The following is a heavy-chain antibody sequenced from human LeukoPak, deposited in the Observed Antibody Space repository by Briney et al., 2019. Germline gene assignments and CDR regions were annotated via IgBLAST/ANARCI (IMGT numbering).Heavy chain of an antibody. CDR3: AKQCMVRGVIPYYFDS. Sequence: GGSLRLSCAAYGFDFSSYVLHWVRQAPDKGLEWVALISYNGGNKYYVDSVKGRFTISRDNSKNTLYLQMNSLRAEDTAVYYCAKQCMVRGVIPYYFDSWGQRTLVTVSS. CDR2: ISYNGGNK. D-gene: IGHD3-10*01. J-gene: IGHJ4*02. CDR1: GFDFSSYV. V-gene: IGHV3-30*18.